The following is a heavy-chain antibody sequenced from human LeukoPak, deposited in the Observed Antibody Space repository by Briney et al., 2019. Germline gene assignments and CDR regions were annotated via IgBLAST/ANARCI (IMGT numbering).Heavy chain of an antibody. Sequence: GGPLRLSCAASGFTFSSYAMNWVRQAPGKGLEWVSATGSTGVSTFYADSVNGRFTVSRDNSKNTLSLQMNSLRAEDTAVYYCAKDPGVVPAHYFDYWGQGILVTVSS. CDR3: AKDPGVVPAHYFDY. D-gene: IGHD2-2*01. V-gene: IGHV3-23*01. J-gene: IGHJ4*02. CDR2: TGSTGVST. CDR1: GFTFSSYA.